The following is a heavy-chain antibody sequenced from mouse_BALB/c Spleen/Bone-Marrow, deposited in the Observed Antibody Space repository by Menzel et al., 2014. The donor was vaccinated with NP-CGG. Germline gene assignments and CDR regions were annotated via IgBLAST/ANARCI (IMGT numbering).Heavy chain of an antibody. CDR1: GYSISSYW. Sequence: QVQLQQPGPQLVRPGASVKISCKASGYSISSYWMHWVKQRPGQGLEWIGMIDPSDSETRLNQKFKGKATLTVDKSSSTAYMQLNSPTSEDSAVYYCAPHYYGYAWFAYWGQGTLVTVSA. V-gene: IGHV1-74*01. D-gene: IGHD1-2*01. J-gene: IGHJ3*01. CDR2: IDPSDSET. CDR3: APHYYGYAWFAY.